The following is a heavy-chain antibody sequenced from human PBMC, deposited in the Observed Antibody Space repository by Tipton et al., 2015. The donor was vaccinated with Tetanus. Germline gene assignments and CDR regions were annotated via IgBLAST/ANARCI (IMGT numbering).Heavy chain of an antibody. CDR2: IYFEGST. CDR3: ARHLYGYWFDP. CDR1: GALLTTGGYS. J-gene: IGHJ5*02. D-gene: IGHD3-10*01. Sequence: TLSLTCNVTGALLTTGGYSWGWIRQPPGRGLEWIASIYFEGSTYYSPSFKSRVSIAVDRSQSVFSLNLTSATAADTAVYYCARHLYGYWFDPWGQGALVTVSS. V-gene: IGHV4-39*02.